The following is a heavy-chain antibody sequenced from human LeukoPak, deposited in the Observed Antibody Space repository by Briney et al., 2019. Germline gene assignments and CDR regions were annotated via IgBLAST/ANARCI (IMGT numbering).Heavy chain of an antibody. V-gene: IGHV4-34*01. J-gene: IGHJ4*02. D-gene: IGHD3-16*01. CDR3: ARRDIMIARGDFDY. Sequence: SETLSLTCAVYGGSFSGYYWSWIRQPPGKGLEWIGEIKRSGSTNYNPSLKSRVTISVDTSKNQFSLKLSSVTAADTAVYDCARRDIMIARGDFDYWGQGTLVTVSS. CDR2: IKRSGST. CDR1: GGSFSGYY.